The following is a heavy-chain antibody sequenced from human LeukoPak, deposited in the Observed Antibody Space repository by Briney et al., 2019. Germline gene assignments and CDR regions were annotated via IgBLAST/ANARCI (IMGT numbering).Heavy chain of an antibody. CDR3: AKDLPRGGATRFRNYYYYMDV. J-gene: IGHJ6*03. CDR2: ISDSGGRT. D-gene: IGHD1-26*01. Sequence: GGSLRLSCAASGFTFSSYAMTWVRQAPGKGLEWVSSISDSGGRTYYADSVKGRCTISRDNSKNTLYLQMNSLRAEDTAVYYCAKDLPRGGATRFRNYYYYMDVWGKGTTVTVSS. CDR1: GFTFSSYA. V-gene: IGHV3-23*01.